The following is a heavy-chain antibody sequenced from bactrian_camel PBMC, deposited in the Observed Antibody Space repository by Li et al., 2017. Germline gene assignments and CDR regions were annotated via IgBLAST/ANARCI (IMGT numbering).Heavy chain of an antibody. CDR2: ISNGGSNT. J-gene: IGHJ6*01. CDR3: AVGFMPYGYRDLIDFGS. Sequence: VQLVESGGGLVQPGGSLGLSCAASGFNFNIYAIAWVRQAPGKGLEWVSAISNGGSNTFYADSVQGRFIISRDTAKDTVYLQLNSLKTEDMAMYYCAVGFMPYGYRDLIDFGSWGQGTQVTVS. V-gene: IGHV3S40*01. CDR1: GFNFNIYA. D-gene: IGHD3*01.